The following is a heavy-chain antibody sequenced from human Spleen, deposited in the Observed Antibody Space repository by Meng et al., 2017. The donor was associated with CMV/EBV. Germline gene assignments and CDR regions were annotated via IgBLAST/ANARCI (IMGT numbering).Heavy chain of an antibody. Sequence: QVQLQPWVVGSLQPSETLSLTCAVYGGSFSGYYWSWIRQPPGKGLEWIGEINHSGSTNYNPSLKSRVTISVDTSKNQFSLQLNSVTPDDTAVYYCAREERQLLGKGGFDSWGQGTLVTVSS. J-gene: IGHJ4*02. CDR2: INHSGST. D-gene: IGHD2-2*01. V-gene: IGHV4-34*01. CDR3: AREERQLLGKGGFDS. CDR1: GGSFSGYY.